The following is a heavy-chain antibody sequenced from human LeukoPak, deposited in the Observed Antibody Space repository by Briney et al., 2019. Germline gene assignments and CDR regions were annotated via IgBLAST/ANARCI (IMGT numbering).Heavy chain of an antibody. J-gene: IGHJ4*02. Sequence: PSETLSLTCTVSGGSISSSSYYWGWIRQPPGKGLEWIGSIYYSGSTYYNPSLKSRVTISVDTSKNQFSLKLSSVTAADTAVYYCARIQLRRGYYDSSTTLDYWGQGTLVTVSS. CDR1: GGSISSSSYY. CDR3: ARIQLRRGYYDSSTTLDY. D-gene: IGHD3-22*01. CDR2: IYYSGST. V-gene: IGHV4-39*07.